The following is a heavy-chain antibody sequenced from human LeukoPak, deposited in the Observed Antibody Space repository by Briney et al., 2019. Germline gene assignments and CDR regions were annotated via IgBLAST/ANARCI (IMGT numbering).Heavy chain of an antibody. Sequence: GRSLRLSCAASGFTFSSYAMSWVRQAPGKGLEWVSAISGSGGSTYYADSVKGRFTISRDNSKNTLYLQMNSLRAENTAVYYCAKTYAAMVYFDYWGQGTLVTVSS. CDR2: ISGSGGST. J-gene: IGHJ4*02. CDR1: GFTFSSYA. V-gene: IGHV3-23*01. CDR3: AKTYAAMVYFDY. D-gene: IGHD5-18*01.